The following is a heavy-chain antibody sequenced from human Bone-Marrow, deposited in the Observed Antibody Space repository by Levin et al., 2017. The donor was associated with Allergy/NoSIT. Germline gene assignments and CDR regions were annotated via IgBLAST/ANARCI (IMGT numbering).Heavy chain of an antibody. CDR3: ARAYRYDYGDSRSGSYEDCYFDY. J-gene: IGHJ4*02. CDR2: IYYSGST. V-gene: IGHV4-30-4*01. D-gene: IGHD4-17*01. Sequence: SETLSLTCTVSGGSISSDDYSWSWIRQPPGKGLEWIGYIYYSGSTYYNPSLKSRVTISVDTSKNQFSLKLSSVTAADTAVFYCARAYRYDYGDSRSGSYEDCYFDYWGQGTLLTVSS. CDR1: GGSISSDDYS.